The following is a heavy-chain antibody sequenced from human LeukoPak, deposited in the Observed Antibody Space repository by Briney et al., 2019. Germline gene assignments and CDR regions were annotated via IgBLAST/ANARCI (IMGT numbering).Heavy chain of an antibody. CDR3: ATLRSDSSGYYSYYYYGMDV. V-gene: IGHV4-30-4*01. J-gene: IGHJ6*02. CDR1: GGSISSGDYY. Sequence: SETLSLTSTVSGGSISSGDYYWSWIRQPPGKGLEWIGYIYYSGSTYYNPSLKSRVTISVDTSKNQFSLKLSSVTAADTAVYYCATLRSDSSGYYSYYYYGMDVWGQGTTVTVSS. CDR2: IYYSGST. D-gene: IGHD3-22*01.